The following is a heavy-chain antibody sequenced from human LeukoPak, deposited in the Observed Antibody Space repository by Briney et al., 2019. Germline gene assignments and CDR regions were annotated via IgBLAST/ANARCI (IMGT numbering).Heavy chain of an antibody. V-gene: IGHV5-51*01. CDR2: IYPGASDT. D-gene: IGHD5-12*01. CDR3: ATLPYGGYADY. J-gene: IGHJ4*02. Sequence: GESLKISCKGPGYIFTNYWIGWGRQMPGKGLWFRGIIYPGASDTRYSPSFQGQVTISADMSISTAYLQWSSLKASDTAMYYCATLPYGGYADYWGRGTLVTVSS. CDR1: GYIFTNYW.